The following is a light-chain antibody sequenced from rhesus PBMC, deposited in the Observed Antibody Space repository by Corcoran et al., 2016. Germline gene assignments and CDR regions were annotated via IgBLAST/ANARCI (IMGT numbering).Light chain of an antibody. V-gene: IGKV1-74*01. J-gene: IGKJ2*01. CDR2: KSS. Sequence: DIQMTQSPSSLSASVGDRVTITCMARENVKTYLHCYQQKPGKAPKLLNYKSSTLQSGVHSRFSGSGTGTDFRLTISSLQPENFATYYCQHSYGTPYSFGQGTKVEIK. CDR1: ENVKTY. CDR3: QHSYGTPYS.